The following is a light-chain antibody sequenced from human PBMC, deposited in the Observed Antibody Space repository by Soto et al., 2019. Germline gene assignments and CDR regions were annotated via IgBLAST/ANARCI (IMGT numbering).Light chain of an antibody. CDR1: QGISSW. V-gene: IGKV1D-12*01. J-gene: IGKJ4*01. CDR3: QQANSFPLT. CDR2: AAS. Sequence: DIQMTQSPXXLXXXXGXXXXXXCLASQGISSWLAWYQQKPGKAPKLLIYAASSLQSGVPSRFSGSGSGTDFTLTISSLQPEDFATYYCQQANSFPLTFGGGTKVDIK.